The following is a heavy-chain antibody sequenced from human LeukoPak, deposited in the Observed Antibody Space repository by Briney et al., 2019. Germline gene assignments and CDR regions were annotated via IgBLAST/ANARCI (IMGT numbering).Heavy chain of an antibody. D-gene: IGHD2-2*01. J-gene: IGHJ5*02. CDR2: IRQDGSDK. V-gene: IGHV3-7*01. CDR3: GTWEIPAALDR. Sequence: GSLRLSCAASGFMFSNYWMGWVRQAPGKGLEWVANIRQDGSDKYYVESVRGRFTISRDNAQNSLYLQMNSLRGDDSGVYYCGTWEIPAALDRWGQGTLVTVSS. CDR1: GFMFSNYW.